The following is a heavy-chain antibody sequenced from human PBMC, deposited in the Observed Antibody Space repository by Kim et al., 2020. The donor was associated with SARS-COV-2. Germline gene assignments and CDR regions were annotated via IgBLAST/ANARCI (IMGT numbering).Heavy chain of an antibody. V-gene: IGHV3-23*01. J-gene: IGHJ4*02. Sequence: YYADSVKGRFTISRDNSKNTLYLQMNSLRAEDTAVYYCANGRRSYNWDGDWGQGTLVTVSS. D-gene: IGHD1-26*01. CDR3: ANGRRSYNWDGD.